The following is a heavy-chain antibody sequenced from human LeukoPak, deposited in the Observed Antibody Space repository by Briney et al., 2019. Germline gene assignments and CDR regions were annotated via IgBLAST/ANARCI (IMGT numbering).Heavy chain of an antibody. CDR2: IKQDGSEK. CDR1: GFTFSSYW. Sequence: PGGSLRLSCAASGFTFSSYWMSWVRQAPGKGLEWVANIKQDGSEKYYVDSVKGRFTISRDNANNSLYLQMNSLRAEDTAVYYCASLKNSGWGNAFHSWGQGTMVTVSS. V-gene: IGHV3-7*01. J-gene: IGHJ3*02. D-gene: IGHD6-19*01. CDR3: ASLKNSGWGNAFHS.